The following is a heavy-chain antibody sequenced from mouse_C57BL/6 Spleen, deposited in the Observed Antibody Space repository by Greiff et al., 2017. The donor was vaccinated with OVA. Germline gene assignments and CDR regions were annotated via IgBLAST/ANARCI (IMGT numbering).Heavy chain of an antibody. CDR1: GYTFTDYY. Sequence: EVQLQQSGPVLVKPGASVTMSCKASGYTFTDYYMNWVKQSHGKSLEWIGVINPYNGGTSSNQKFKGKATLTVDKSSSTAYMELNSLTSEDSAVYYCARQGWDPHYYAMDYWGQGTSVTVSS. CDR2: INPYNGGT. D-gene: IGHD4-1*01. V-gene: IGHV1-19*01. CDR3: ARQGWDPHYYAMDY. J-gene: IGHJ4*01.